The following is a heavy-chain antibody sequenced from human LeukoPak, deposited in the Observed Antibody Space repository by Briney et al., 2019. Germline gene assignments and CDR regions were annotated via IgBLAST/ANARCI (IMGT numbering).Heavy chain of an antibody. CDR1: GFTFSSHG. CDR3: ARDSYGDYFDY. J-gene: IGHJ4*02. V-gene: IGHV3-30*12. Sequence: PGGSLRLSCVASGFTFSSHGMHWVRQAPGKGLEWVAVISYDGSNKYYADSVKGRFTISRDNSKNTLYLQMNSLRAEDTAVYYCARDSYGDYFDYWGQGTLVTVSS. CDR2: ISYDGSNK. D-gene: IGHD4-17*01.